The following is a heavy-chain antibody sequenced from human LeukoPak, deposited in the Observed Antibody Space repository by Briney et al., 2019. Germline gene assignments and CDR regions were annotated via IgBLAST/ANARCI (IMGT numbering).Heavy chain of an antibody. CDR1: GGSISSHQ. J-gene: IGHJ5*02. V-gene: IGHV4-59*11. D-gene: IGHD3-22*01. CDR3: AGPDSSGYYGGFDP. CDR2: FSYSGST. Sequence: SETLSLTCTVSGGSISSHQWSWIRQPPGKGLEWIGYFSYSGSTNYNPSLKSRVTISVDTSKNQFSLKLSSVTAADTAVYYCAGPDSSGYYGGFDPWGQGTLVTVSS.